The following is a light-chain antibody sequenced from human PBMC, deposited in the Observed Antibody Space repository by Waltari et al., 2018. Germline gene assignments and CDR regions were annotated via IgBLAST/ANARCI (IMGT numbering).Light chain of an antibody. Sequence: DIQMTQYPSSLVASVGDRVIITCRASQNIRIYLNWFQQKPGRAPDPLMYGASRLQSGVPPRFSGSGSGTDFTLIISDLQPEDSATYYCQQTYTTVKTFGRGTRVEV. V-gene: IGKV1-39*01. J-gene: IGKJ2*01. CDR3: QQTYTTVKT. CDR2: GAS. CDR1: QNIRIY.